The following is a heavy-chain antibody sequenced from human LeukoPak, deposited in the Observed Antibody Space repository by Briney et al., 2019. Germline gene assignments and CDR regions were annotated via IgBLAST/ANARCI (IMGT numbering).Heavy chain of an antibody. CDR3: ARDWSAAVYAPFDY. D-gene: IGHD5/OR15-5a*01. J-gene: IGHJ4*02. V-gene: IGHV3-21*01. CDR2: ISSSSSYI. Sequence: GGSLRLSCAASGFTFSSYSMNWVRQAPGKGLEWVSSISSSSSYIYYADSVKGRFTISRDNAKNSLYLQMNSLRAEDTAVYYCARDWSAAVYAPFDYWGQGTLVTVSS. CDR1: GFTFSSYS.